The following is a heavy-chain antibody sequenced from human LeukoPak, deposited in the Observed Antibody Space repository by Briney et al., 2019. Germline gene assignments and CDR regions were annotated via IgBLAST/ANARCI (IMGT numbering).Heavy chain of an antibody. J-gene: IGHJ4*02. CDR3: AKVWFGELSHYFDY. D-gene: IGHD3-10*01. CDR1: GFTFSSYA. CDR2: ITSGGNT. Sequence: PGGSLRLSCAASGFTFSSYAMSWVRQAPGKGLEWVSAITSGGNTYYADSVKGRFTISRDNSRSTLYLQMNSLTAEDTAVYYCAKVWFGELSHYFDYWGQGTLVTVSS. V-gene: IGHV3-23*01.